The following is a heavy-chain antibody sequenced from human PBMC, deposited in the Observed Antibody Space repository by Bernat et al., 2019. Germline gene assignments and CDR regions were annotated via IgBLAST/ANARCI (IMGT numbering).Heavy chain of an antibody. CDR1: GFTFSSYS. Sequence: EVQLVESGGGLVQPGGSLRLSCAASGFTFSSYSMNWVRQAPGKGLEWVLYISSSSSTIYYADSVKGRFTISRDNAKNSLYLQMNSLRAEDTAVYYCARDRSQRYSSGWFLVFQHWGQGTLVTVSS. CDR3: ARDRSQRYSSGWFLVFQH. V-gene: IGHV3-48*01. D-gene: IGHD6-19*01. J-gene: IGHJ1*01. CDR2: ISSSSSTI.